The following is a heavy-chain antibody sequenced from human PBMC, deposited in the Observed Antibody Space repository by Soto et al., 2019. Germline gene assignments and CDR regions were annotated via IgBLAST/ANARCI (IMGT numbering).Heavy chain of an antibody. Sequence: SETLSLTCTVSGGSISSSSYYWGWIRQPPGKGLEWIGSIYYSGSTYYNQSLKSRVNISVDTSKNQFSLKLSSVTAADTAVYYCARRGWRGPYYFDYWGQGTLVTVSS. V-gene: IGHV4-39*01. D-gene: IGHD6-19*01. CDR2: IYYSGST. J-gene: IGHJ4*02. CDR3: ARRGWRGPYYFDY. CDR1: GGSISSSSYY.